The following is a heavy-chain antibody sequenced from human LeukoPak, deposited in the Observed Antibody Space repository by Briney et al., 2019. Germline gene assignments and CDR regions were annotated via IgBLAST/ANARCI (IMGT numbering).Heavy chain of an antibody. D-gene: IGHD2-21*01. J-gene: IGHJ3*01. V-gene: IGHV3-30*02. CDR1: GFTFSTHG. CDR2: IRYDGINK. Sequence: GGSLRLSCAASGFTFSTHGMHWVRQAPGKGLEWVAFIRYDGINKYYADSVKGRFTISRDSFKNTLYLQMNTLRPEDTAVYYCARGLKTGGDSSPTWGQGTMVTVSS. CDR3: ARGLKTGGDSSPT.